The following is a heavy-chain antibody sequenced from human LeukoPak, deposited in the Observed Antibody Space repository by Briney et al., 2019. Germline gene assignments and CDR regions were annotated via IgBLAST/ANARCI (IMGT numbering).Heavy chain of an antibody. Sequence: GGSLRLSCAVSGLTFNNYAMSWVRQAPGKGLEWVSGISGRGASKYYADSVKGGFTISRDNSKNTLYLQMNSLRAEDTAVYYCAKDPSTSWTYYYYYMDVWGKGTTVTVSS. J-gene: IGHJ6*03. D-gene: IGHD6-13*01. CDR2: ISGRGASK. V-gene: IGHV3-23*01. CDR3: AKDPSTSWTYYYYYMDV. CDR1: GLTFNNYA.